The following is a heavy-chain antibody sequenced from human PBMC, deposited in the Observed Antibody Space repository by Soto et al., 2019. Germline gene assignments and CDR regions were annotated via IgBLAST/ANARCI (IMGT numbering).Heavy chain of an antibody. CDR3: ARAREPEYSSSIFFDY. Sequence: GGSLRLSCAVSGLTVMRTQMSCVLQSPVKGLQWVSVIYSAGSTYYANAVKGRFTISRDISENKIFLELNGLTVDDTAVYYCARAREPEYSSSIFFDYWGRGTVVTVSS. J-gene: IGHJ4*01. CDR2: IYSAGST. V-gene: IGHV3-53*01. CDR1: GLTVMRTQ. D-gene: IGHD6-6*01.